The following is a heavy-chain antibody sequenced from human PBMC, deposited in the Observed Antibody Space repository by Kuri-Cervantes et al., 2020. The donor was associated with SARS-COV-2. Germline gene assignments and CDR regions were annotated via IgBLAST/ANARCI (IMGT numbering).Heavy chain of an antibody. CDR3: ARDLLNVWSGYYYYYGMDV. CDR1: GFTFSSYA. V-gene: IGHV3-30-3*01. D-gene: IGHD3-3*01. Sequence: GGSLRLSCAASGFTFSSYAMHWVRQAPGKGLEWVAVISYDGSNKYYADSVKGRFTISRDNAKNSLYLQMNSLRDEDTAVYYCARDLLNVWSGYYYYYGMDVWGQGTTVTVSS. CDR2: ISYDGSNK. J-gene: IGHJ6*02.